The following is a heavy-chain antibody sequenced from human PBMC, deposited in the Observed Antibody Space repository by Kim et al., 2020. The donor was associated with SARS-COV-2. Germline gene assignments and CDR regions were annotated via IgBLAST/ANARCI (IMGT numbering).Heavy chain of an antibody. J-gene: IGHJ4*02. D-gene: IGHD1-1*01. CDR1: GFTFSSYA. CDR2: ISGSGGST. V-gene: IGHV3-23*01. Sequence: GGSLRLSCAASGFTFSSYAMSWVRQAPGKGLEWVSAISGSGGSTYYADSVKGRFTISRDNSKNTLYLQMNSLRAEDTAVYYCAKRRVWERGQYYFDYWGQGTLVTVSS. CDR3: AKRRVWERGQYYFDY.